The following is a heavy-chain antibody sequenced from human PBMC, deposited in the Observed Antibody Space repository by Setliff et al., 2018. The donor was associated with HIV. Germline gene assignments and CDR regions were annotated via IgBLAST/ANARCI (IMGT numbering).Heavy chain of an antibody. Sequence: PSETLSLTCTVSDDSISSSNYYWGWIRQPPGKGLEWIGNIYYSGSTYYNPSLKSRVTISVDTSKSQFSLNLSSVTAADTAVYYCARAAFLTGLPFDYWGQGTLVTVSS. J-gene: IGHJ4*02. CDR1: DDSISSSNYY. V-gene: IGHV4-39*01. D-gene: IGHD1-20*01. CDR3: ARAAFLTGLPFDY. CDR2: IYYSGST.